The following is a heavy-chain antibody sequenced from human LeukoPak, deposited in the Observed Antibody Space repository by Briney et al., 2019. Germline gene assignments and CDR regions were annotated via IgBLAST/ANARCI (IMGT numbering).Heavy chain of an antibody. CDR2: ISYSGTT. D-gene: IGHD3-10*01. J-gene: IGHJ4*02. CDR3: ARRRPKQTPRGGSYYNPLDY. Sequence: PSETLSLTCTVSGGSISSRPYYWGWVRQPPGKGLEWIGTISYSGTTYYSPSLKSRVTISLDTSKNQFSLKLSSVTAADTAVYYCARRRPKQTPRGGSYYNPLDYWGQGTLVTVSS. V-gene: IGHV4-39*07. CDR1: GGSISSRPYY.